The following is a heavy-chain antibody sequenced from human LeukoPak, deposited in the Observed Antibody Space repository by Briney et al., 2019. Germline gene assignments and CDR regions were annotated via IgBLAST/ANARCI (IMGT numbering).Heavy chain of an antibody. V-gene: IGHV1-8*01. D-gene: IGHD5-18*01. Sequence: ASVKVSCKASGYTFTTYDINWVRQATGQGLEWMGWMNPNSGNTGYAQKFQGRVTMTRNTSISTAYMELSSLRSEDTAVYYCARGVYSYGLYYFDYWGQGTLVTVSS. J-gene: IGHJ4*02. CDR1: GYTFTTYD. CDR2: MNPNSGNT. CDR3: ARGVYSYGLYYFDY.